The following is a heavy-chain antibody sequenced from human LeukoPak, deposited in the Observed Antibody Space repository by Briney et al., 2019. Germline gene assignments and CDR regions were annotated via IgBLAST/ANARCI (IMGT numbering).Heavy chain of an antibody. CDR2: INPNSGGT. V-gene: IGHV1-2*02. CDR1: GYTFTGYY. D-gene: IGHD3-22*01. J-gene: IGHJ4*02. CDR3: ARPKNYYDSSGYYY. Sequence: ALVKVSCKASGYTFTGYYMHWVRQAPGQGLEWMGWINPNSGGTNYAQKFQGRVTMTRDTSISTAYMELSRLRSDDTAVYYCARPKNYYDSSGYYYWGQGTLVTVSS.